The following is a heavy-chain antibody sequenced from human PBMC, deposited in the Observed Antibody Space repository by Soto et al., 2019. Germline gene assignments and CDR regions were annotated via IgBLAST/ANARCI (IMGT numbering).Heavy chain of an antibody. CDR1: GFTFDDYA. CDR2: ISWNSGSI. D-gene: IGHD3-22*01. CDR3: AKATYYYDSSGYYYFDY. V-gene: IGHV3-9*01. Sequence: SLKISCAASGFTFDDYAMHWVRQAPGKGLEWVSGISWNSGSIGYADSVKGRFTISRDNAKNSLYLQMNSLRAEDTALYYCAKATYYYDSSGYYYFDYWGQGTLVTVSS. J-gene: IGHJ4*02.